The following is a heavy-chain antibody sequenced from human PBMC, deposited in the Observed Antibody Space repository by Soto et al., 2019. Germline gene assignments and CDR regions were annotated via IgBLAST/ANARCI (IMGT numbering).Heavy chain of an antibody. CDR3: ARPRATVTAYYYGMDV. Sequence: QVQLVESGGGVVQPGRSLRLSCAASGFTFSSYGMHWVRQAPGKGLEWVAVIWYDGSNKYYADSVKGRFTIARDNSKNTLYLQMNSLRAEDTAVYSCARPRATVTAYYYGMDVWGQGTTVTVSS. CDR1: GFTFSSYG. D-gene: IGHD4-4*01. CDR2: IWYDGSNK. J-gene: IGHJ6*02. V-gene: IGHV3-33*01.